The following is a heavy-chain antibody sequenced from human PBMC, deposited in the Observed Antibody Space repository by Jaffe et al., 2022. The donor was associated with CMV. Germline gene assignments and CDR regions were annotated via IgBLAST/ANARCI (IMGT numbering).Heavy chain of an antibody. CDR1: GYTFTSYG. CDR3: ARDFPIWYYYDSSGYYSGDNWFDP. D-gene: IGHD3-22*01. Sequence: QVQLVQSGAEVKKPGASVKVSCKASGYTFTSYGISWVRQAPGQGLEWMGWISAYNGNTNYAQKLQGRVTMTTDTSTSTAYMELRSLRSDDTAVYYCARDFPIWYYYDSSGYYSGDNWFDPWGQGTLVTVSS. CDR2: ISAYNGNT. J-gene: IGHJ5*02. V-gene: IGHV1-18*01.